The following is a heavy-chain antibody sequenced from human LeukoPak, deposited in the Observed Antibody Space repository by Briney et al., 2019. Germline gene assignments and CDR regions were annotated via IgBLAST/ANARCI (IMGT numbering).Heavy chain of an antibody. V-gene: IGHV1-69*13. CDR2: IIPIFGTA. D-gene: IGHD5-24*01. Sequence: SVKVSCKASGGTFSSYAISWVRQAPGQGLEWMGGIIPIFGTANYAQRFQGRVTITADESTSTAYMELSSLRSEDTAVYYCARLRDGYNFWDNWFDPWGQGTLVTVSS. J-gene: IGHJ5*02. CDR3: ARLRDGYNFWDNWFDP. CDR1: GGTFSSYA.